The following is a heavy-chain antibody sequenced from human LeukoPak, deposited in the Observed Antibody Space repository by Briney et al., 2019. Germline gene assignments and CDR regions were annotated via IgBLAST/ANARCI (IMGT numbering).Heavy chain of an antibody. CDR3: ARDRYCSGGSCYGDY. V-gene: IGHV3-23*01. CDR1: GFTFSSYA. Sequence: GGSLRLSCAASGFTFSSYAMSWVRQAPGKGLEWVSALSGGSTYYADSMKGRFTISRDNAKNTLYLQMNSLRAEDTAVYYCARDRYCSGGSCYGDYWGQGILVTVSS. J-gene: IGHJ4*02. D-gene: IGHD2-15*01. CDR2: LSGGST.